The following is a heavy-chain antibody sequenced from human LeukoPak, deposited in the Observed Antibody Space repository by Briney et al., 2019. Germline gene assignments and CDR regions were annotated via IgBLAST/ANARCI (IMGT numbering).Heavy chain of an antibody. J-gene: IGHJ4*02. V-gene: IGHV3-23*01. Sequence: GGSLRLSCADSGFTFNSYDMSWVRQAPGKGLEWVSGISGSGGSTYYADSVKGRFTISRDNSENTLYLQMNSLRAEDTAIYYCAKELDSTGYFDYWGQGTLVTVSS. CDR1: GFTFNSYD. CDR3: AKELDSTGYFDY. CDR2: ISGSGGST. D-gene: IGHD3-22*01.